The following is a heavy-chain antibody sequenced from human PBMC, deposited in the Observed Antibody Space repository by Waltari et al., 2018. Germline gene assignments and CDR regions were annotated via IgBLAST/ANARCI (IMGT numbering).Heavy chain of an antibody. V-gene: IGHV3-7*01. D-gene: IGHD6-13*01. J-gene: IGHJ4*02. Sequence: EVQLVESGGGLVQPGGSLRLSCAASGFTFSNNWMTWVRQAPGKGLEWVANINQEGSEKYSVESVKGRFTISRDNAKNSLYLQLNSLIADDTAVYYCTRGGDDSSWYWRNWGQGTLVTVSS. CDR1: GFTFSNNW. CDR2: INQEGSEK. CDR3: TRGGDDSSWYWRN.